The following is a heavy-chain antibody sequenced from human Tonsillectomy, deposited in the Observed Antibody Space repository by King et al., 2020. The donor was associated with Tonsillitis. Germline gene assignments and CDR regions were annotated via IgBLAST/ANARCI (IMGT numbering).Heavy chain of an antibody. Sequence: QLQESGPGLVKPSETLSLTCTVSGASISHYYWSWIRQPPGKGLEWIGYIYNTGSTNYNPALESRVTISLDTSNNQFSLKLTSVTAADTAVYYCARDRRTASYWGQGALVTVSP. D-gene: IGHD2-21*02. CDR1: GASISHYY. V-gene: IGHV4-59*01. CDR2: IYNTGST. CDR3: ARDRRTASY. J-gene: IGHJ4*02.